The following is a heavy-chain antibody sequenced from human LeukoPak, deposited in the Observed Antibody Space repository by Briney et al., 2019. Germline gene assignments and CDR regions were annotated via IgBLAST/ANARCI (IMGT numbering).Heavy chain of an antibody. Sequence: SETLSLTCTVSGGSISSYYWSWIRQPPGKGLEWIGNIYYSGSTNYNPSLKSRVTISVDTSKNQFSLKLSSVSAADTAVYYCARAGLTIFGEVKKWFDPWGQGTLVTVSS. CDR2: IYYSGST. CDR3: ARAGLTIFGEVKKWFDP. V-gene: IGHV4-59*01. D-gene: IGHD3-3*01. J-gene: IGHJ5*02. CDR1: GGSISSYY.